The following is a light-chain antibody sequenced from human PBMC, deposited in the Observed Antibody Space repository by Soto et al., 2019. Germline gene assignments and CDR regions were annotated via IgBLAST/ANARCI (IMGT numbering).Light chain of an antibody. CDR1: NIGRNS. CDR3: QLWDSSSDHYV. J-gene: IGLJ1*01. V-gene: IGLV3-21*02. CDR2: DDS. Sequence: SYVLTQPPSVSVAPGQTATITCGGDNIGRNSVHWYQQKPGQAPVLVVYDDSDRPSGIPERFSGSNSGNTATLTISRVEVGDEADYYCQLWDSSSDHYVFATGTKVTVL.